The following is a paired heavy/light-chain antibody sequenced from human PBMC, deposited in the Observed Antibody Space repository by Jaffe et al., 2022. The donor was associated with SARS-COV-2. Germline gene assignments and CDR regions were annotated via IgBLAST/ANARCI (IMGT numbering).Heavy chain of an antibody. CDR1: GYMFTSYG. Sequence: QVQLVQSGVEVKKPGASVKVSCKASGYMFTSYGITWVRQAPGQGLEWMGWISAYNGNTNYAQKFQGRVTLTTDTSTSTAYMELRSLRSDDTAVYYCARDHWDTGYDANFDYWGQGALVTVSS. D-gene: IGHD5-12*01. V-gene: IGHV1-18*01. CDR3: ARDHWDTGYDANFDY. J-gene: IGHJ4*02. CDR2: ISAYNGNT.
Light chain of an antibody. CDR1: QGISNY. V-gene: IGKV1-16*02. J-gene: IGKJ2*01. CDR3: QQYHTYPRT. Sequence: DIQMTQSPSSLSASVGDRVTITCRASQGISNYLAWFQQKPGKAPKSLIYGASSLQSGVPSKFSGSGSGTDFTLTISSLQPEDFATYYCQQYHTYPRTFGQGTKLEIK. CDR2: GAS.